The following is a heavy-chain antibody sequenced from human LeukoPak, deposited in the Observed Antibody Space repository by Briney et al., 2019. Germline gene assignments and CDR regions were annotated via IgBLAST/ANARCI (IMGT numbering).Heavy chain of an antibody. CDR2: IKQDGSEK. Sequence: GGSLRLSCAASGFTFSSYWMSWVRQAPGKGLEWVANIKQDGSEKYYVDSVKGRFTISRDNAKNSLYLQMNSLRAEDTAVYYCAIGDGGYSIENPAYGMDVWGQGTTVTVSS. D-gene: IGHD3-22*01. V-gene: IGHV3-7*01. CDR1: GFTFSSYW. J-gene: IGHJ6*02. CDR3: AIGDGGYSIENPAYGMDV.